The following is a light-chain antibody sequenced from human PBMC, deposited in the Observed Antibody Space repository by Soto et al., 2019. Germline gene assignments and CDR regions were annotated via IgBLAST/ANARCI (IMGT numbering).Light chain of an antibody. J-gene: IGKJ1*01. CDR3: QQGSSFPWT. CDR1: QDINNY. Sequence: DIQMTQSPSSLSASVGDRVTITCQASQDINNYLNWYQQKPGQAPKLLIYDASTLEIGVPSRFTGSGSGTDFTVTISSLQPEDFATYYCQQGSSFPWTFGQGTKVEIK. CDR2: DAS. V-gene: IGKV1-33*01.